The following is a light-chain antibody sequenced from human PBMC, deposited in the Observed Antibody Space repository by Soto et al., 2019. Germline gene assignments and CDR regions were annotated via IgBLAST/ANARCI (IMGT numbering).Light chain of an antibody. V-gene: IGKV1-33*01. CDR1: HDIGNY. J-gene: IGKJ3*01. Sequence: DIQMTQSPLYLSASIGDRVTITCQASHDIGNYLNWYQQKPGKAPNLVIYGAFNLETWVPSRFSGGGSGKDFTITISSLLPEYIATYYCQHSDHLPLFGPGTKVDF. CDR3: QHSDHLPL. CDR2: GAF.